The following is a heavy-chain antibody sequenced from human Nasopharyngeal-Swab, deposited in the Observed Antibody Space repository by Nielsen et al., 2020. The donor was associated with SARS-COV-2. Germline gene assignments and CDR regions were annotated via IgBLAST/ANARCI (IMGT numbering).Heavy chain of an antibody. J-gene: IGHJ4*02. CDR3: ARSSPAFGY. CDR2: MNPNSGNA. CDR1: GYTFPSSD. V-gene: IGHV1-8*01. Sequence: ASVKVSCKASGYTFPSSDINWVRQATGQRLEWMGWMNPNSGNAGYAQKFQGRVTMTRDTFISTAYMELSSLTSEDTAVYYCARSSPAFGYWGQGTLVTVSS. D-gene: IGHD2-2*01.